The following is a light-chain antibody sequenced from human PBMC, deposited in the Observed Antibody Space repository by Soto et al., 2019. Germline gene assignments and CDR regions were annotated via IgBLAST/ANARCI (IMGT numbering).Light chain of an antibody. Sequence: VLTQSPGPLSLSPGEKATLSCGASQSVSSSDLAWYQQKPGQAPRLLISGASSRATGIPDRFSGSGSGTDFTLTISRLEPEDFAVFYCQQYGTSPPTFGQGTKVDIK. CDR2: GAS. J-gene: IGKJ1*01. CDR3: QQYGTSPPT. V-gene: IGKV3-20*01. CDR1: QSVSSSD.